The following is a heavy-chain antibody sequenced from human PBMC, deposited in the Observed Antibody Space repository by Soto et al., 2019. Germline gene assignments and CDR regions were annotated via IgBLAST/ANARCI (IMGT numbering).Heavy chain of an antibody. CDR2: IYYSGSN. CDR3: ESAQRPVGECSSGGRNFDY. V-gene: IGHV4-39*01. D-gene: IGHD6-19*01. Sequence: PSETLSLTCTVYGGSISSSSYYWGLIRQPPGKELDWIGSIYYSGSNYYNPSLKSRVTISVDTSKNQFSLKLRSVSAADADVYYCESAQRPVGECSSGGRNFDYWGQGTLVTVSS. CDR1: GGSISSSSYY. J-gene: IGHJ4*02.